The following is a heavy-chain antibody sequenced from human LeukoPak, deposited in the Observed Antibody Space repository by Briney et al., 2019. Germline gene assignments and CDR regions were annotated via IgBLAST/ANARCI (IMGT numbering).Heavy chain of an antibody. D-gene: IGHD3-22*01. CDR3: ARDGPYYYDSSGYSHFDY. J-gene: IGHJ4*02. CDR2: INTDGSTT. V-gene: IGHV3-74*01. CDR1: GFTFSTYW. Sequence: GGSLRLSCAGSGFTFSTYWMHWVRQAPGGGLVWVSGINTDGSTTSYADSVKGRFTISRDNAKNSLYLQMNSLRAEDTAVYYCARDGPYYYDSSGYSHFDYWGQGTLVTVSS.